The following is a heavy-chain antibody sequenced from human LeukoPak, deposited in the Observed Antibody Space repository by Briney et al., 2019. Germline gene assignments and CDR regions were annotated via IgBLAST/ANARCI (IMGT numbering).Heavy chain of an antibody. CDR1: GFTFSSYG. D-gene: IGHD4-17*01. Sequence: PGRSLRLSCAASGFTFSSYGMHWVRQVPGKGLEWVAFIRFDGSNKYYADSVKGRFTISRDNSKNTLYLQMNSLRAEDTAVYYCARETTVTTTSGNRYYFDYWGQGTLVTVSS. CDR2: IRFDGSNK. J-gene: IGHJ4*02. CDR3: ARETTVTTTSGNRYYFDY. V-gene: IGHV3-33*08.